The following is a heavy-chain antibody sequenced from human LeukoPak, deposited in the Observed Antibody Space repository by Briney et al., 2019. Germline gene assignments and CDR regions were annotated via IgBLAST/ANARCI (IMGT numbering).Heavy chain of an antibody. J-gene: IGHJ6*02. CDR1: GFTFSSYG. CDR3: AKEGDYGALRGYYGMDV. D-gene: IGHD4-17*01. CDR2: ISYDGSNK. Sequence: PGRSLRLSCAASGFTFSSYGTHWVRQAPAKGLEWVAVISYDGSNKYYADSVEGRFTISRDNSKNTLYLQMNSLRAEDTAVYYCAKEGDYGALRGYYGMDVWGQGTTVTVSS. V-gene: IGHV3-30*18.